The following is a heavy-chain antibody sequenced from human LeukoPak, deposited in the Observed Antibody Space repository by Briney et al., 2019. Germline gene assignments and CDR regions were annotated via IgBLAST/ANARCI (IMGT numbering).Heavy chain of an antibody. D-gene: IGHD6-13*01. V-gene: IGHV3-66*01. CDR3: ARGVAAAGSYYFDY. CDR2: VYSGGST. Sequence: GGSLRLSCAASGFTVSSNYMGWVRQAPGKGLEWVSVVYSGGSTYYADSVKGRFTISRDKSKNTLYLQVNSLRAEDTAVYYCARGVAAAGSYYFDYWGQGTLVTVSS. CDR1: GFTVSSNY. J-gene: IGHJ4*02.